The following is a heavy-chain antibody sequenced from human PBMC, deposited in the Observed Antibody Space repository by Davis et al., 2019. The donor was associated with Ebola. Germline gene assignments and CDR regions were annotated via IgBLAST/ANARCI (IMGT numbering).Heavy chain of an antibody. D-gene: IGHD3-22*01. V-gene: IGHV3-7*03. CDR2: IKQDGSEK. Sequence: PGGSLRLSCAASGFTFSNAWMSWVRQAPGKGLEWVANIKQDGSEKYYVDSVKGRFTISRDNAKNSLYLQMNSLRAEDTAVYYCARERYYYDSSGYYPRSAFDIWGQGTMVTVSS. CDR3: ARERYYYDSSGYYPRSAFDI. J-gene: IGHJ3*02. CDR1: GFTFSNAW.